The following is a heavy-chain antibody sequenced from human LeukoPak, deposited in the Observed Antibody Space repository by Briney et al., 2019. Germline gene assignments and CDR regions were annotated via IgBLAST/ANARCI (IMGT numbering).Heavy chain of an antibody. CDR1: GYTFTGYY. J-gene: IGHJ4*02. CDR3: VRAVAGKYYFDY. V-gene: IGHV1-2*02. D-gene: IGHD6-19*01. CDR2: INPNSGGT. Sequence: EASVKVSCKASGYTFTGYYMHWVRQAPGQGLEWMGWINPNSGGTNYAQKFQGRVTMSRDTSISTGYMELSRLRSDDTAVYYCVRAVAGKYYFDYWGQGTLVTVSS.